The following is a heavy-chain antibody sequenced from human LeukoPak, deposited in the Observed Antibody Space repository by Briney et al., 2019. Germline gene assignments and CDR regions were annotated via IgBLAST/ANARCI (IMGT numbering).Heavy chain of an antibody. Sequence: GSLRLSCAASGLTVSTTYMTWVRQAPGKGLEWVSSISSTSSHIYYADSVKGRFTISRDNAKNSLYLQMNSLRAEDTAVYYCARAPYDILTGYSPYYFESWGQGTLVTVSS. CDR2: ISSTSSHI. D-gene: IGHD3-9*01. V-gene: IGHV3-21*06. CDR1: GLTVSTTY. J-gene: IGHJ4*02. CDR3: ARAPYDILTGYSPYYFES.